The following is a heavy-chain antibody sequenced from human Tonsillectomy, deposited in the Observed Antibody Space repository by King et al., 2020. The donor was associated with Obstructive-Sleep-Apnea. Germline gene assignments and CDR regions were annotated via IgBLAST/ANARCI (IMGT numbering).Heavy chain of an antibody. J-gene: IGHJ4*02. Sequence: VQLVESGGGLVKPGGSLRLSCAASGFTFSSYSMNWVRQAPGKGLEWFSSISSSSSYIYYADSVKGRFTISRENAKNSLYLQMNSLRAEDTAVYYCASLDYYDSSGPFDYWGQGTLVTVSS. CDR2: ISSSSSYI. V-gene: IGHV3-21*01. CDR3: ASLDYYDSSGPFDY. D-gene: IGHD3-22*01. CDR1: GFTFSSYS.